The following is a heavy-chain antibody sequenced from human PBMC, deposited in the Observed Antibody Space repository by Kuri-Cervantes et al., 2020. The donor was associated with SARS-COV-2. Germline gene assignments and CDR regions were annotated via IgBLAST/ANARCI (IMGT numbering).Heavy chain of an antibody. Sequence: ASVKVSCKASGYTLTELSMHWVRQAPGKGLEWMGGFDPEDGETIYAQKFQGRVTMTEDTSTDTAYMELSSLRSEDTAVYYCATTSPIVGASNWFDPWGQGTLVTVSS. CDR1: GYTLTELS. CDR3: ATTSPIVGASNWFDP. V-gene: IGHV1-24*01. D-gene: IGHD1-26*01. CDR2: FDPEDGET. J-gene: IGHJ5*02.